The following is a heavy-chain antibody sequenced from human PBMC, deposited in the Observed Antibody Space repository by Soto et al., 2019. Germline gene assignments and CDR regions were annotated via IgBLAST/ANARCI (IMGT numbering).Heavy chain of an antibody. Sequence: GESLKISCKGSGYSFAGYWITWVRQKPGKGLEWMGRIDPSDSQTYYSPSFRGHVTISATKSITTVFLQWSSLRASDTAMYYCARQIYDADTGPNFKYYFEAWGQGTPVTVYS. CDR2: IDPSDSQT. CDR1: GYSFAGYW. V-gene: IGHV5-10-1*01. CDR3: ARQIYDADTGPNFKYYFEA. D-gene: IGHD5-18*01. J-gene: IGHJ4*02.